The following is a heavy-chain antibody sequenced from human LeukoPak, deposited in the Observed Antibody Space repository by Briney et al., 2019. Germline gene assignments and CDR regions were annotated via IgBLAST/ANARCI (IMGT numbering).Heavy chain of an antibody. D-gene: IGHD6-6*01. CDR1: GGSISSGGYY. CDR2: IYYSGST. V-gene: IGHV4-31*03. J-gene: IGHJ4*02. Sequence: PSQTLSLTCTVSGGSISSGGYYWSWIRQHPGKGLEWIGYIYYSGSTYYNPSLKSRVTISVDTSKNQSSLKLSSVTAADTAVYYCARDHSSSIDYWGQGTLVTVSS. CDR3: ARDHSSSIDY.